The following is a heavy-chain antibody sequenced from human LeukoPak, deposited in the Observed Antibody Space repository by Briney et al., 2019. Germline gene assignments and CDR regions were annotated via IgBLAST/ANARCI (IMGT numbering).Heavy chain of an antibody. CDR2: IWSDGSSK. J-gene: IGHJ4*02. D-gene: IGHD5-18*01. V-gene: IGHV3-33*01. CDR3: ARVNSPRGDNYGYNDY. CDR1: GFTFSNYG. Sequence: GRSLRLSCAASGFTFSNYGMQWVRQAPGKGLEWVAVIWSDGSSKYYADSVKGRFTISRDNSKNMLYLQMDSLRAEDTAVYYCARVNSPRGDNYGYNDYWGQGTLVTVSS.